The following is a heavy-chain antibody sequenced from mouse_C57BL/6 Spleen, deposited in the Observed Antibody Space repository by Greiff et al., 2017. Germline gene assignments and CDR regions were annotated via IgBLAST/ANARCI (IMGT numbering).Heavy chain of an antibody. Sequence: VQLQQPGAELVKPGASVKLSCKASGYTFTSYWMHWVKQRPGQGLEWIGMIHPNSGSTNYNEKFKSKATLTVDKSSSTAYMQLSSLTSEDSAVDYCARLDYYGSSYDFDYWGQGTTLTVSS. D-gene: IGHD1-1*01. V-gene: IGHV1-64*01. CDR1: GYTFTSYW. CDR2: IHPNSGST. CDR3: ARLDYYGSSYDFDY. J-gene: IGHJ2*01.